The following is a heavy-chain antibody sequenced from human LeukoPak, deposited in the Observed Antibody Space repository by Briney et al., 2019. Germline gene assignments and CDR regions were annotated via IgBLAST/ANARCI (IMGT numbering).Heavy chain of an antibody. CDR3: ARGPRLRRPGGWFDP. D-gene: IGHD4-17*01. J-gene: IGHJ5*02. Sequence: GGSLRLSCAASGFTFSSYSMNWVRQAPGKGLEWVSSISSSSSYIYYADSVKGRFTISRDNAKNSLYLQMNSLRAEDTAVYYCARGPRLRRPGGWFDPWGQGTLVTVSS. V-gene: IGHV3-21*04. CDR2: ISSSSSYI. CDR1: GFTFSSYS.